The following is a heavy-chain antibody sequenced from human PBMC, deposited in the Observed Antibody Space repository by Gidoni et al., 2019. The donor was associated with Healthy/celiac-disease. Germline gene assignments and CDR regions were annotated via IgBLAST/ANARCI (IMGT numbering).Heavy chain of an antibody. CDR2: ISYDGSNK. CDR3: AKAQAFDI. J-gene: IGHJ3*02. V-gene: IGHV3-30*18. Sequence: QVQLVESGGGVVQPGRCLRLSCAASGFTFSSYGMHGVRQAPGKGLEWVAVISYDGSNKYYADSVKGRFTISRDNSKNTLYLQMNSLRAEDTAVYYCAKAQAFDIWGQGTMVTVSS. CDR1: GFTFSSYG.